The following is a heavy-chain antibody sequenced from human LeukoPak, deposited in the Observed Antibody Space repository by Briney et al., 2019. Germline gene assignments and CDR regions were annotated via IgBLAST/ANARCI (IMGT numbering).Heavy chain of an antibody. Sequence: GGSLRLSCAASGFTFSSYSMNWVRQAPGKGLEWVSYISSSSSTIYYADSVKSRFTISRDNAKNSLYLQMNSLRAEDTAVYYCARGPYYYGMDVWGQGTTVTVSS. CDR3: ARGPYYYGMDV. J-gene: IGHJ6*02. CDR1: GFTFSSYS. V-gene: IGHV3-48*01. CDR2: ISSSSSTI.